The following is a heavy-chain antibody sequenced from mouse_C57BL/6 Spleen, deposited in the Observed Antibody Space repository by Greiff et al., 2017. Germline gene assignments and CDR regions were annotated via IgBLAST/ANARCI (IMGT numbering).Heavy chain of an antibody. J-gene: IGHJ4*01. CDR1: GFTFSDFY. CDR2: SRNKANDYTT. D-gene: IGHD2-2*01. V-gene: IGHV7-1*01. CDR3: ARDSLYGYGAGYAMDY. Sequence: EVKLMESGGGLVQSGRSLRLSCATSGFTFSDFYMEWVRQAPGKGLEWIAASRNKANDYTTEYSASVKGRFIVSRDTSQSILYLQMNALRAEDTAVYYCARDSLYGYGAGYAMDYWGQGTSVTVSS.